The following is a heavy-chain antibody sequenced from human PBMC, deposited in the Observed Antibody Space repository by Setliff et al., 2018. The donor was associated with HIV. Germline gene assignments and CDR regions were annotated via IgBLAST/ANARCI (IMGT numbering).Heavy chain of an antibody. CDR1: GFTFSDYY. CDR2: ISSSGTTT. V-gene: IGHV3-11*04. J-gene: IGHJ4*02. D-gene: IGHD2-2*01. Sequence: PGGSLRLSCAASGFTFSDYYMSWVRQAPGKGLEWLSYISSSGTTTYYADSVRGRFTISRDNAKNSVLLQMNSLRAEDTAVYYCARRVYCSSTTCFDSWGQGTLVTVSS. CDR3: ARRVYCSSTTCFDS.